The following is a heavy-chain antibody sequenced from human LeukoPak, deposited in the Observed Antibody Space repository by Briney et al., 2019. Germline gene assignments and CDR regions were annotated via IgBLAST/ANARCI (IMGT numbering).Heavy chain of an antibody. CDR1: GGSISSGGYY. D-gene: IGHD3-3*01. CDR3: ARGFYDFWSGSNYYYYYMDV. Sequence: PSQTLSLTCTVSGGSISSGGYYWSWIRQPPGKGLEWIGYIYHSGSTYYNPSLESRVTISVDRSKNQFSLKLSSVTAADTAVYYCARGFYDFWSGSNYYYYYMDVWGKGTTVTVSS. V-gene: IGHV4-30-2*01. CDR2: IYHSGST. J-gene: IGHJ6*03.